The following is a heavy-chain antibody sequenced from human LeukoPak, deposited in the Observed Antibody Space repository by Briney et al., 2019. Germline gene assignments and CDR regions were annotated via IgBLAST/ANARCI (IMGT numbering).Heavy chain of an antibody. CDR2: IYHSGGT. V-gene: IGHV4-59*01. CDR1: GGSISSYY. J-gene: IGHJ4*02. D-gene: IGHD4-17*01. CDR3: ARVNGDHLDY. Sequence: SETLSLTCTVSGGSISSYYWSWIRQAPGKGLEWIGYIYHSGGTNYNPSLKNRVTISVDTSKKQFSLRLSSVTAADTDVYYCARVNGDHLDYWGQGTLVTVSS.